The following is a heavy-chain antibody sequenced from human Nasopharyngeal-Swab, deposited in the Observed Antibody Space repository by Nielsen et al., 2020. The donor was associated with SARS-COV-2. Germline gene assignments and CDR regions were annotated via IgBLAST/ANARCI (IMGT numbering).Heavy chain of an antibody. CDR1: GFTFSDYY. CDR3: ARLLRFLEWLHLPDYYYGMDV. J-gene: IGHJ6*02. Sequence: GESLKISCAASGFTFSDYYMSWIRQAPGKGLEWVSYISSSSSYTNYADSVKGRFTISRDNAKNSLYLQMNSLRAEDTAVYYCARLLRFLEWLHLPDYYYGMDVWGQRTTVTVSS. V-gene: IGHV3-11*03. D-gene: IGHD3-3*01. CDR2: ISSSSSYT.